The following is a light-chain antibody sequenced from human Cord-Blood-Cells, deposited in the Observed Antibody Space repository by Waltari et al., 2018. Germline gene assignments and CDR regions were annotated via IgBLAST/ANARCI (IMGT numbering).Light chain of an antibody. CDR3: SSYTSSSTLV. CDR2: DVS. J-gene: IGLJ2*01. CDR1: SGDVGGYNY. Sequence: QSALTPPASVSGSPGQSITISCTGTSGDVGGYNYVSWYQQPPGKAPKLMIYDVSNRPSGVSNRFSGSKSGNTASLTISGLQAEDEADYYCSSYTSSSTLVFGGGTKLTVL. V-gene: IGLV2-14*01.